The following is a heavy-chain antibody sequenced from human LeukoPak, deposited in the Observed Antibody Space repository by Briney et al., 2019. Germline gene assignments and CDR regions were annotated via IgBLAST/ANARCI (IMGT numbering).Heavy chain of an antibody. J-gene: IGHJ3*02. D-gene: IGHD3-22*01. CDR2: ISHSGST. V-gene: IGHV4-34*01. CDR1: GGSFSGYY. Sequence: SETLSLTCAVYGGSFSGYYWSWIRQPPGKGLEWIGEISHSGSTNYNPSLKSRVTISVDTSKNQFSLKLSSVTAADTAVYYCARSYYYDSSGYDAFDIWGQGTMVTVSS. CDR3: ARSYYYDSSGYDAFDI.